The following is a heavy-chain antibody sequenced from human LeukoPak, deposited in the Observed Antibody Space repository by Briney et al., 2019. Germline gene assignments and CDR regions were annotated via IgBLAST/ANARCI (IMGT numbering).Heavy chain of an antibody. J-gene: IGHJ5*02. Sequence: PGGCLRLSCAASGFTFSNYDMHWVRQATGKGLEWVSSIGIGGDTYYPGSMKGRFTISRENAKNSLYLQMNSLRAGDTAVYYCARGTRTGENWFDPWGQGGLVVVSS. CDR3: ARGTRTGENWFDP. D-gene: IGHD7-27*01. V-gene: IGHV3-13*04. CDR2: IGIGGDT. CDR1: GFTFSNYD.